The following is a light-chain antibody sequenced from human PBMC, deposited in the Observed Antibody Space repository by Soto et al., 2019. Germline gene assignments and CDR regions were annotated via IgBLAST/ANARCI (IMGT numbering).Light chain of an antibody. J-gene: IGKJ4*01. CDR2: DAS. Sequence: DIQMTQSPSSLSASVGARVTITCQASQDITNSLNWYQQKPGKAPNLLIFDASNLDAGVPSRFSGSGSGTYFTFTIHSLQPEDVATYYCQQYDHLSLTFGGGTKVDSK. V-gene: IGKV1-33*01. CDR1: QDITNS. CDR3: QQYDHLSLT.